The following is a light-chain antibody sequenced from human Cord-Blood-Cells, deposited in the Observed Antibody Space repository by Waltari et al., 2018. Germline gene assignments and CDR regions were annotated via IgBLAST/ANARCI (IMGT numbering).Light chain of an antibody. CDR3: QQSYSTPYT. Sequence: DIQMTQSPSSLSASVGDRVTITCRASQSISSYLNWYQQKPGKAPKLLIYAASSLQSGVPSRFSCSGSGTDFTLTISRLQTEDFATYYCQQSYSTPYTFGQGTKLEIK. V-gene: IGKV1-39*01. CDR1: QSISSY. J-gene: IGKJ2*01. CDR2: AAS.